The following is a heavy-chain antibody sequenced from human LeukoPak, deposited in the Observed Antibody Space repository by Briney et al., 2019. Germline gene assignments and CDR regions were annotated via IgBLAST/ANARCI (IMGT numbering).Heavy chain of an antibody. D-gene: IGHD3-9*01. CDR1: GFTFSSYS. V-gene: IGHV3-21*01. CDR2: ISSSSSYI. J-gene: IGHJ3*02. Sequence: GGSLRLSCAASGFTFSSYSMNWVRQAPGKGLEWVSSISSSSSYIYYADSVKGRFTISRDNAKNSLYLQMNSLRAEDTAVYYCAGEHYDILTGYGINAFDIWGQGTMVTVSS. CDR3: AGEHYDILTGYGINAFDI.